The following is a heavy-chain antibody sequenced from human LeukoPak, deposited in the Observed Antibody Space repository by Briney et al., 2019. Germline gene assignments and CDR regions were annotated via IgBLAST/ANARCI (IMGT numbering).Heavy chain of an antibody. CDR2: ISAYNGNT. D-gene: IGHD3-22*01. V-gene: IGHV1-18*01. CDR3: ARVRGYYDSSGYSDVDY. J-gene: IGHJ4*02. CDR1: LYTFTSYG. Sequence: ASVKVSRKASLYTFTSYGISWVRQAPGQGLEWMGWISAYNGNTNYAQKLQGRVTMTTDTSTSKAYMELRSLRADDTAVDYCARVRGYYDSSGYSDVDYWGQGTLVTVSS.